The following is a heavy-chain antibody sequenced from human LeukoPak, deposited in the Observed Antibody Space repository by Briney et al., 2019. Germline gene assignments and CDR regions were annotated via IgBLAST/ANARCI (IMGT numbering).Heavy chain of an antibody. D-gene: IGHD5-18*01. J-gene: IGHJ6*02. CDR2: IYYSGST. Sequence: SETLSLTCTVSGGSISSSSYYWGWIRQPPGTGLEWIGSIYYSGSTYYNPSLKSRVTISVDTSKNHFSLRLDSVTAADTAVYFCARGSLRGYSYSGMGVWGQGTTVTVSS. CDR3: ARGSLRGYSYSGMGV. CDR1: GGSISSSSYY. V-gene: IGHV4-39*02.